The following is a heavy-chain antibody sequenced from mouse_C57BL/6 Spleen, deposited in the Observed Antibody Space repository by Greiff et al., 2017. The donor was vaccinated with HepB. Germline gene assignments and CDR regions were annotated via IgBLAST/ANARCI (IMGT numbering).Heavy chain of an antibody. CDR2: IYPGDGDT. CDR1: GYAFSSYW. D-gene: IGHD1-1*01. CDR3: ARSADYYGSSFDY. V-gene: IGHV1-80*01. Sequence: QVQLKQSGAELVKPGASVKISCKASGYAFSSYWMNWVKQRPGKGLEWIGQIYPGDGDTNYNGKFKGKATLTADKSSSTAYMQLSSLTSEDSAVYFCARSADYYGSSFDYWGQGTTLTVSS. J-gene: IGHJ2*01.